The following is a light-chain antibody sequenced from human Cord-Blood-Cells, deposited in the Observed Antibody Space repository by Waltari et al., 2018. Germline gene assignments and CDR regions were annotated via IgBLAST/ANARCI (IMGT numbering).Light chain of an antibody. Sequence: DIQMTQSPSTLPASVGDRVPITCRASQSISSWLAWYQQKPGKAPKLLIYDASSLESGVPSRFSGSGSGTEFTLTISSLQPDDFATYYCQQYNSYSWTFGQGTKVEIK. CDR1: QSISSW. CDR2: DAS. J-gene: IGKJ1*01. V-gene: IGKV1-5*01. CDR3: QQYNSYSWT.